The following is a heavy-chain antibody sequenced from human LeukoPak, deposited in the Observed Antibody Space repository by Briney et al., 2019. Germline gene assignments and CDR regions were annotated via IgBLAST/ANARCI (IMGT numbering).Heavy chain of an antibody. Sequence: GGSLRLSCAASGFTFSTYSMNWVRQAPGKGLEWVSVISGNSATTYYADSVKGRFTTSRDNSRNTVDLHMNNLRVEDTAKYYCAMGPDTALVKNYYMDVWGTGTTVTISS. V-gene: IGHV3-23*01. CDR2: ISGNSATT. CDR1: GFTFSTYS. J-gene: IGHJ6*03. CDR3: AMGPDTALVKNYYMDV. D-gene: IGHD5-18*01.